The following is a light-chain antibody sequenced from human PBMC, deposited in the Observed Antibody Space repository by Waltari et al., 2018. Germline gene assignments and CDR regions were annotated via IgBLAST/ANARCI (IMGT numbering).Light chain of an antibody. J-gene: IGKJ4*01. CDR3: QHGNTFPLT. Sequence: DIQMTQSPSSVSASVGDRVIITCRASQDVSRWLAWYQQTPGKAPKFLIYDASTLQSGVPSRFSGTGSRTEFTLTISSLQPEDFATYYCQHGNTFPLTFGGGTKVEIK. V-gene: IGKV1-12*01. CDR1: QDVSRW. CDR2: DAS.